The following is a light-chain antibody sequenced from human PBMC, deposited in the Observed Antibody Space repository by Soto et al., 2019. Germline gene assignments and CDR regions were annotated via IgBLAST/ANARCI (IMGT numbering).Light chain of an antibody. CDR1: SSDVGGYNY. J-gene: IGLJ1*01. CDR3: SSYTGSSTPRV. CDR2: EVS. Sequence: QSALTQPASVSGSPGQSITISCTGTSSDVGGYNYVSWYQQHPGKAPKLMIYEVSNRPSGVSNRFSGSKSGNTASLTISGLQAEDEADYYCSSYTGSSTPRVFGAGTKVTVL. V-gene: IGLV2-14*01.